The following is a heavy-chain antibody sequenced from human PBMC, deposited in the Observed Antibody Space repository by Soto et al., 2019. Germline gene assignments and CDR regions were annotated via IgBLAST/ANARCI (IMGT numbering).Heavy chain of an antibody. CDR3: AKAIVHTGGNFDF. Sequence: EVQLLESGGGLVQPGGSLRLSCAASGFMFSTYAMTWVRQAPGKGLEWVSSISGNGAYTYYAVSVKGRFTISRDNSKNPYFLQMNSLRAEDTAVYYCAKAIVHTGGNFDFWGQGTLVTVSS. D-gene: IGHD2-21*01. J-gene: IGHJ4*02. V-gene: IGHV3-23*01. CDR2: ISGNGAYT. CDR1: GFMFSTYA.